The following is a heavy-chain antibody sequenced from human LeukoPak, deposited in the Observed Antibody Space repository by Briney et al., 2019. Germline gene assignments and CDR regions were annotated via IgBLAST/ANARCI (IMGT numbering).Heavy chain of an antibody. D-gene: IGHD6-19*01. CDR1: GGSFSGYY. V-gene: IGHV4-34*01. CDR3: ARGGRTAVAQDY. CDR2: INHGGST. Sequence: KSSETLSLTCAVYGGSFSGYYWSWIRQPPGKGLEWIGEINHGGSTNYNPSLKSRVTISVDTSKNQFSLKLSSVTAADTAVYYCARGGRTAVAQDYWGQGTLVTVSS. J-gene: IGHJ4*02.